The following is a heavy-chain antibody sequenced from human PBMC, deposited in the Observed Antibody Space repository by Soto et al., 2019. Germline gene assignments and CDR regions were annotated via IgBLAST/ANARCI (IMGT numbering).Heavy chain of an antibody. D-gene: IGHD5-12*01. CDR2: IYYSGST. J-gene: IGHJ4*02. CDR3: ARVVYSGYDYYQPLYSWGYYFDY. V-gene: IGHV4-30-4*01. Sequence: SETLSLTCTVSGGSISSGDYYWSWIRQPPGKGLEWIGYIYYSGSTYYNPSLKSRVTISVDTSKNQFSLKLSSVTAADTAVYYCARVVYSGYDYYQPLYSWGYYFDYWGQGTLVTVSS. CDR1: GGSISSGDYY.